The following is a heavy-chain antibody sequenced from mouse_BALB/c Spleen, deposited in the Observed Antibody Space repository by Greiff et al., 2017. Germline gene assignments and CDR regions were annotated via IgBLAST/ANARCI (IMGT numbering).Heavy chain of an antibody. D-gene: IGHD2-10*02. CDR1: GYTFTDYA. CDR3: ARGYERAMDY. Sequence: QVQLQQSGAELVRPAVSVKISCKGSGYTFTDYAMHWVKQSHAKSLEWIGVISTYYGDASYNQKFKGKATMTVDKSSSTAYMELARLTSEDSAIYYCARGYERAMDYWGQGTSVTVSS. CDR2: ISTYYGDA. J-gene: IGHJ4*01. V-gene: IGHV1S137*01.